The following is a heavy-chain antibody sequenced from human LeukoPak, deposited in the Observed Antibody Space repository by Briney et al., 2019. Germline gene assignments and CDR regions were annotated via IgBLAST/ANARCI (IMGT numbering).Heavy chain of an antibody. CDR1: GFTFSSYG. J-gene: IGHJ4*02. V-gene: IGHV3-30*18. D-gene: IGHD1-26*01. CDR3: AKDWEFEY. Sequence: GGSLRLSCAASGFTFSSYGMHWVRQAPGKGLEWVAVISYDGSNKYYADSVKGRFTISRDNSKNTLYLQMNSLRAEDTAVYYCAKDWEFEYWGQGTLVTVSS. CDR2: ISYDGSNK.